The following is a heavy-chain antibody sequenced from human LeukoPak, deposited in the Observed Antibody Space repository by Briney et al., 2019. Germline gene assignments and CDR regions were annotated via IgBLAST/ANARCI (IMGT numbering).Heavy chain of an antibody. CDR3: ASSDYGILTGYFLGWFDP. Sequence: ASVKVSCKVSGYTLTELSMHWVRQAPGKGLEWMGGFDPEDGETIYAQKFQGRVTMTRDTSISTAYMELSRLRSDDTAVYYCASSDYGILTGYFLGWFDPWGQGTLVTVSS. CDR1: GYTLTELS. J-gene: IGHJ5*02. CDR2: FDPEDGET. D-gene: IGHD3-9*01. V-gene: IGHV1-24*01.